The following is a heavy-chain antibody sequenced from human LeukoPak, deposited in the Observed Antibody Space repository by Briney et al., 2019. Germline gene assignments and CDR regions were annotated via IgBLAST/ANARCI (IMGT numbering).Heavy chain of an antibody. CDR2: IYYSGST. CDR3: ARVKAAAGPEGYYYYYYMDV. CDR1: GGSISSYY. J-gene: IGHJ6*03. V-gene: IGHV4-59*01. D-gene: IGHD6-13*01. Sequence: SETLSLTCTVSGGSISSYYWSWIRQPPGKGLEWIGYIYYSGSTNYNPSLKSRVTISVDTSKNQFSLKLSSVTAADTAVYYCARVKAAAGPEGYYYYYYMDVWGKGTTVTVSS.